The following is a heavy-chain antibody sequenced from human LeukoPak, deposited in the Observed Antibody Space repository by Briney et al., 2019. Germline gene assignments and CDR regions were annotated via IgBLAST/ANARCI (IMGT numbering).Heavy chain of an antibody. D-gene: IGHD2-15*01. CDR3: AKGGWSRPFDY. Sequence: GGSLRLSCAASGFTFSSYGMHWVRQAPGKGLEWVAVISYDGSNKYYADSVKGRFTISRDNSKNTLYLQMNSLRAEDTAVYYCAKGGWSRPFDYWGQGTLVTVSS. J-gene: IGHJ4*02. V-gene: IGHV3-30*18. CDR1: GFTFSSYG. CDR2: ISYDGSNK.